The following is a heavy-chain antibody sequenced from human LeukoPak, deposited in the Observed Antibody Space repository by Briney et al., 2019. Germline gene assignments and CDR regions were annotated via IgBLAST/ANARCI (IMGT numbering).Heavy chain of an antibody. CDR1: GFTFSSYA. CDR3: VTDNYGKSTDY. V-gene: IGHV3-30-3*01. Sequence: GGSLRLSCAASGFTFSSYAMHWVRQAPGKGLEWVAVISYDGSNKYYADSVKGRFTISRDNSKNTLYLQMNSLRAEDTAVYYCVTDNYGKSTDYWGQGTLVTVSS. CDR2: ISYDGSNK. J-gene: IGHJ4*02. D-gene: IGHD5-18*01.